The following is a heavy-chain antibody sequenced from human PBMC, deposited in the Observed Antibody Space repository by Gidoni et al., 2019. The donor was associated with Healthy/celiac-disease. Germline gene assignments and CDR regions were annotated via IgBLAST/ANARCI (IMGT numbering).Heavy chain of an antibody. V-gene: IGHV3-23*01. CDR1: GFTCRSYA. Sequence: EVQLLECGGGWVQPGGSLGLACAASGFTCRSYAMSWVSQAPGKGLAWGASISGSGSSTYYADSVKGRFTISRDNSKNTLYLQMNSLRAEDPAVYYCAKTFYRYCSSTSCYDPSDYWGQGTLVTVAS. CDR2: ISGSGSST. D-gene: IGHD2-2*01. CDR3: AKTFYRYCSSTSCYDPSDY. J-gene: IGHJ4*02.